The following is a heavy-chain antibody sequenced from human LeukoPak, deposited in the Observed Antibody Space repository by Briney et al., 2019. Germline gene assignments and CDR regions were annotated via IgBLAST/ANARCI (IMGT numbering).Heavy chain of an antibody. CDR1: GYTFTASY. CDR2: VNPTSGRT. Sequence: ASVKVSCKASGYTFTASYLHWVRQAPGQGLEWMGVVNPTSGRTNYAQKFRGRVTMTRDTSTSTVYMELSSLRPEDTAVYYCAREPTSGSRYFDHWGLGTLVTVSS. D-gene: IGHD1-26*01. J-gene: IGHJ4*02. V-gene: IGHV1-46*01. CDR3: AREPTSGSRYFDH.